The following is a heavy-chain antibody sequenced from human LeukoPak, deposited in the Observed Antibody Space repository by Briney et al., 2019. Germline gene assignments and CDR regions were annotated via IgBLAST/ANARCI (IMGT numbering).Heavy chain of an antibody. D-gene: IGHD7-27*01. CDR1: DGSVSGYY. CDR2: IYYTGTT. J-gene: IGHJ6*03. Sequence: SETMSLTCTVSDGSVSGYYWSWIRQPPGKGLEWIAYIYYTGTTNYNPSLKSRATISVDTSKNQFSLRLTSVTAAVTAVYYCARVVWGGDFHYSLDVWGKGTTVIVSS. CDR3: ARVVWGGDFHYSLDV. V-gene: IGHV4-59*08.